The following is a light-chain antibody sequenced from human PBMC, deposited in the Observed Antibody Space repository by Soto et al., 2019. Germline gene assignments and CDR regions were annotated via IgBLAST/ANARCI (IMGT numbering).Light chain of an antibody. J-gene: IGKJ4*01. Sequence: EIVLTQSPGTLSLSPGERATLSCRASQSVSSNYLAWYQQKPGQAPKLLIYGASSGATGIPDRFSGSGSGTDFTLTISRLEPEDFAVYYCQQFSSYPLTFGGGTKVDIK. CDR1: QSVSSNY. V-gene: IGKV3-20*01. CDR2: GAS. CDR3: QQFSSYPLT.